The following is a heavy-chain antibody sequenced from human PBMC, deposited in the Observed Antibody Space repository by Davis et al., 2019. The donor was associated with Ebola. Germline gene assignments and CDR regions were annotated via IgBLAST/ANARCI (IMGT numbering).Heavy chain of an antibody. CDR3: ARQKIVAATSIDWFDP. CDR2: IYYSGST. Sequence: PSETLSLTCTVSGGSISSGDYYWSWIRQPPGKGLEWIGYIYYSGSTYYNPSLKSRVTISVDTSKNQFSLKLSSVTAADTAVYYCARQKIVAATSIDWFDPWGQGTLVTVSS. J-gene: IGHJ5*02. D-gene: IGHD2-15*01. V-gene: IGHV4-30-4*01. CDR1: GGSISSGDYY.